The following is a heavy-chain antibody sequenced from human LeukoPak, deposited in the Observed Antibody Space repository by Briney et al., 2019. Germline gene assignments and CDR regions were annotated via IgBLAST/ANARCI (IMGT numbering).Heavy chain of an antibody. V-gene: IGHV4-59*01. Sequence: SETLSLTCTVSGGSISSYYWSWIRQPPGKGLEWIGYIYYSGSTNYNPSLKSRVTISVDTSKNQFSLKLSSVTAADTAVYYCARAGGYSYGYFDYWGQGTLVTVSS. J-gene: IGHJ4*02. D-gene: IGHD5-18*01. CDR2: IYYSGST. CDR3: ARAGGYSYGYFDY. CDR1: GGSISSYY.